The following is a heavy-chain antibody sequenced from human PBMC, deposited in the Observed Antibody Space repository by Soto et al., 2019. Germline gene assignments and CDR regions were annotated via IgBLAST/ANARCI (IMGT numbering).Heavy chain of an antibody. J-gene: IGHJ4*02. V-gene: IGHV1-69*06. Sequence: QVQLVQSGAEVKKPGSSVKVSCKASGGTFISYAVSWVRQAPGQGLEWMGGIITIFGTTNYAQKFQGRVTITADKSTSTADMELSRLSSEDTAVYYCARSGTSSSSDGRFDYWGQGTLVTVSS. CDR1: GGTFISYA. CDR3: ARSGTSSSSDGRFDY. D-gene: IGHD6-6*01. CDR2: IITIFGTT.